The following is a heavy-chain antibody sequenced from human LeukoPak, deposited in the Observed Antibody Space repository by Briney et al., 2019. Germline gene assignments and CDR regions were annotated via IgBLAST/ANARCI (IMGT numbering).Heavy chain of an antibody. CDR2: IYYSGST. CDR1: GGSISSGDYY. Sequence: SETLSLTCTVSGGSISSGDYYWSWIRQPPGKGLEWIGYIYYSGSTYYNPSLKSRVTISVDTSKNQFSLKLSSVTTADTAVYYCVTPFVYSGSHDAFDIWGQGTMVTVSS. V-gene: IGHV4-30-4*01. D-gene: IGHD3-10*01. CDR3: VTPFVYSGSHDAFDI. J-gene: IGHJ3*02.